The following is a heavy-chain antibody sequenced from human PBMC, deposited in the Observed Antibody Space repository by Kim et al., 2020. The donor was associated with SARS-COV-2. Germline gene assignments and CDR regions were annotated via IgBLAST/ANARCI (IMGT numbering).Heavy chain of an antibody. CDR1: GFTFSSYA. Sequence: GGSLRLSCAASGFTFSSYAMHWVRQAPGKGLEWVAVISYDGSNKYYADSVKGRFTISRDNSNNTLYLQMNSLRAEDTAVYYCARGRGGSYYYGMDVWGQGTTVTVSS. D-gene: IGHD1-26*01. CDR3: ARGRGGSYYYGMDV. V-gene: IGHV3-30-3*01. J-gene: IGHJ6*02. CDR2: ISYDGSNK.